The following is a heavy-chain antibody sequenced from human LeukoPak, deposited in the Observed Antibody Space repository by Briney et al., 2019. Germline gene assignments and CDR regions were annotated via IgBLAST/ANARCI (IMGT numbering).Heavy chain of an antibody. V-gene: IGHV1-8*01. CDR2: MNPNSGNT. D-gene: IGHD4-11*01. J-gene: IGHJ3*02. CDR3: AREQYAFDI. Sequence: XXXGQGLEWMGWMNPNSGNTGYAQKFQGRVTMTRNTSISTAYMELSSLRSEDTAVYYCAREQYAFDIWGQGXXV.